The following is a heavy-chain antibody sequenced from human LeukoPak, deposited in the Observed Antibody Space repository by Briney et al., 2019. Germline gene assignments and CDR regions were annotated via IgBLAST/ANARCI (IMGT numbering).Heavy chain of an antibody. V-gene: IGHV3-15*01. CDR1: GFTFSNAW. Sequence: GGSLRLSCAASGFTFSNAWMSWVRQAPGKGLEWVGRIKSKTDGGTTDYAAPVKGRFTNSRDDSKNTLYLQMNSLKTEDTAVYYCTTDSLVVVDSSGYPIGDYWGQGTLVTVSS. CDR2: IKSKTDGGTT. J-gene: IGHJ4*02. CDR3: TTDSLVVVDSSGYPIGDY. D-gene: IGHD3-22*01.